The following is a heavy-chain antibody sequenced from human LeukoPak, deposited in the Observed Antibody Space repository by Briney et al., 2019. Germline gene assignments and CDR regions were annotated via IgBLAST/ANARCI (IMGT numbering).Heavy chain of an antibody. CDR3: ASLERGSYSSDRSENY. D-gene: IGHD1-26*01. V-gene: IGHV6-1*01. CDR2: TYYRSKWYN. CDR1: GDSVSSNSAA. Sequence: SQTLSLTCAISGDSVSSNSAAWNWIRQSPSRGLEWLGRTYYRSKWYNDYAVSVKSRITINPDTSKNQFSLKLSSVTAADTAVYYCASLERGSYSSDRSENYWGQGTLVTVSS. J-gene: IGHJ4*02.